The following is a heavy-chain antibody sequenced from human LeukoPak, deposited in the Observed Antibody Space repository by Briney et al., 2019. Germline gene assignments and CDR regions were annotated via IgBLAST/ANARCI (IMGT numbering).Heavy chain of an antibody. Sequence: ASVKVSCKASGGTFSSYAISWVRQAPGQGLEWMGWVSAYNGNTNYAQKLQGRVTMTTDTSTSTAYMELRSLRSDDTAVYYCATADGSGSYSFDYWGQGTLVTVSS. V-gene: IGHV1-18*01. J-gene: IGHJ4*02. CDR1: GGTFSSYA. D-gene: IGHD3-10*01. CDR2: VSAYNGNT. CDR3: ATADGSGSYSFDY.